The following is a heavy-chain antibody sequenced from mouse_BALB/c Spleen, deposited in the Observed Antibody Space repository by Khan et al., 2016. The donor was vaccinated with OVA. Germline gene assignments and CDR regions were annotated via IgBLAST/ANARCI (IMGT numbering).Heavy chain of an antibody. V-gene: IGHV5-9*03. CDR3: ARSNYDPFAY. Sequence: EVELVESGGGLVKPGGYLKLSCAASGFTFSSFTMSWVRQTPEKRLEWVASISSGGDNTYYPDSVKGRFTISRDNAKNNLYLQMISLRSEDTALYYCARSNYDPFAYWGQGTLVTVSA. D-gene: IGHD2-4*01. CDR2: ISSGGDNT. CDR1: GFTFSSFT. J-gene: IGHJ3*01.